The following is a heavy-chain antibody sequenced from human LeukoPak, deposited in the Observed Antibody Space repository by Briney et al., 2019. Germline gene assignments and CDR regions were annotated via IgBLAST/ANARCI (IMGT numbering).Heavy chain of an antibody. Sequence: PSETLSLTCAVSGGSISSSPYYWGWIRQPPGKGLEWIGSMYHSGSTYHNPSLKSRVTTSIDTSKNQFSLKLSSVTAADTAVYYCVRDRRVRGFDFWGQGTVVSVSS. V-gene: IGHV4-39*07. J-gene: IGHJ3*01. D-gene: IGHD2-21*01. CDR3: VRDRRVRGFDF. CDR2: MYHSGST. CDR1: GGSISSSPYY.